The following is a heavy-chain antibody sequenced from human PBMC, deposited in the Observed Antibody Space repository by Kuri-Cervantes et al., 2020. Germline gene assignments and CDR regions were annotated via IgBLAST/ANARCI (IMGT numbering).Heavy chain of an antibody. CDR1: GFTFADYA. Sequence: GESLKISCAASGFTFADYAMTWVRQAPGKGLEWVSSSSAPNAKTYYADSVKGRFTISRDNSKNTLYLQMNSLRAEDTAVYYCAKDGEHIVAVTAIRGGYFDYWGQGTLVTVSS. CDR3: AKDGEHIVAVTAIRGGYFDY. D-gene: IGHD2-21*02. J-gene: IGHJ4*02. CDR2: SSAPNAKT. V-gene: IGHV3-23*01.